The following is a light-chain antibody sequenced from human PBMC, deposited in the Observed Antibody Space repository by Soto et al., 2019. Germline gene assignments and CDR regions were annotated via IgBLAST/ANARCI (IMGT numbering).Light chain of an antibody. CDR3: QQYDNLPIT. J-gene: IGKJ5*01. CDR2: DAS. CDR1: QDISNY. V-gene: IGKV1-33*01. Sequence: DIQMTQSPSSLSASVGDRVTITCQASQDISNYLNWYQQKPGKAPKLLIYDASNLETGVPSRFSGSGSGTHFTFTISSLQPEDIATYYCQQYDNLPITFGQGTRLEIK.